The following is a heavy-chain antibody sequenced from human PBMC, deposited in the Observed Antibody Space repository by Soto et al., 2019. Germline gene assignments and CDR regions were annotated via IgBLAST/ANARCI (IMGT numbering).Heavy chain of an antibody. Sequence: QVQLVESGGGVVQPGRSLRLSCAASGFTFSSYAMHWVRQAPGKGLEWVAVISYDGSNKYYADSVKGRFTISRDNSKNTLYLQMNSLRAEDTAVYYCARDTPRWGDYRGQGTLVTVSS. D-gene: IGHD3-16*01. V-gene: IGHV3-30-3*01. CDR2: ISYDGSNK. CDR3: ARDTPRWGDY. CDR1: GFTFSSYA. J-gene: IGHJ4*02.